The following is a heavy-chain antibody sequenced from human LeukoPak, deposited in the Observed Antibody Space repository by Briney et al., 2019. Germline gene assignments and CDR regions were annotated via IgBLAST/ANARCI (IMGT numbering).Heavy chain of an antibody. CDR3: AKSHSVAQRGYFDY. CDR2: VANTGVDT. Sequence: GGPLRLSSAAFGFTFTTYAMSGVRQAPGNRLEWVSTVANTGVDTYYADSVRGRFTISRDNSRNTIYLQINSLRAEDTAVYYCAKSHSVAQRGYFDYWGQGTLVTVSS. J-gene: IGHJ4*02. D-gene: IGHD1/OR15-1a*01. CDR1: GFTFTTYA. V-gene: IGHV3-23*01.